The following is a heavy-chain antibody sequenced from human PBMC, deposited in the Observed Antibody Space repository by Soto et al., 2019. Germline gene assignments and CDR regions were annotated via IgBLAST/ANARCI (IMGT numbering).Heavy chain of an antibody. D-gene: IGHD1-26*01. CDR1: GGSSSGYY. V-gene: IGHV4-34*01. Sequence: ETLSLTCAVSGGSSSGYYWSWVRQSPGKGLEWIGEIKHGGSTRYNPSLESRVTISEDTSKKQFSLRLSSVTAADTAIYYCARGQPYSWNYNYFDYWGQGTQVTVSS. J-gene: IGHJ4*02. CDR2: IKHGGST. CDR3: ARGQPYSWNYNYFDY.